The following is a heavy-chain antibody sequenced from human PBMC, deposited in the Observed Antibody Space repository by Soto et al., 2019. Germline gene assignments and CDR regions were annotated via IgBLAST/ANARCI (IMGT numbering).Heavy chain of an antibody. CDR1: GGTFSSYA. J-gene: IGHJ4*02. CDR2: TVPIVDTS. CDR3: VRVMAITGSPDI. V-gene: IGHV1-69*14. D-gene: IGHD3-9*01. Sequence: QVQLVQSGAEVRQPASSVKVSCKTSGGTFSSYAISWVRQAPGQGLEWMGGTVPIVDTSTNAQKFQGRVTXXAXRSTSTVYSARSSLGSPDTAVYYCVRVMAITGSPDIWGEGAL.